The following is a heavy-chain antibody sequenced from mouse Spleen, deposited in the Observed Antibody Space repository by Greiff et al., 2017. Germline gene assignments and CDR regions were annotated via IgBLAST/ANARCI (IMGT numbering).Heavy chain of an antibody. CDR2: IAPDSGGT. Sequence: VQLQQPGAELVKPGASVNLSCKASGYTFTSYWMDWVKQRPGRGLEWIGMIAPDSGGTKYNEKFKSKATLTVDKPSSTAYMQLSSLTAEDGAVYHCARYYGGSSPYFDCRGQGTTLT. J-gene: IGHJ2*01. V-gene: IGHV1-72*01. CDR3: ARYYGGSSPYFDC. D-gene: IGHD1-1*01. CDR1: GYTFTSYW.